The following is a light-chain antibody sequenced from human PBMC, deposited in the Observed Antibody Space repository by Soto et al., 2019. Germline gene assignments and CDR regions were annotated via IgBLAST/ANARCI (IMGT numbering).Light chain of an antibody. CDR1: TSNIGANS. CDR2: SHS. CDR3: AAWDDSLNGYV. Sequence: QSVPTQPPSASETPGQRVAFSSSGSTSNIGANSVNWYQQYPGAAPKLLIYSHSQRPSGVPDRFSGSKSGTSASLAISGLQSDDEADYYCAAWDDSLNGYVFGTGTKV. J-gene: IGLJ1*01. V-gene: IGLV1-44*01.